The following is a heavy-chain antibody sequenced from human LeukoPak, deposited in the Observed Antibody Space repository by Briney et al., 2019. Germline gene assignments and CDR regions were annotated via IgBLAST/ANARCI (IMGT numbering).Heavy chain of an antibody. CDR3: ARERITTAGRSYYFDY. V-gene: IGHV4-59*01. J-gene: IGHJ4*02. CDR2: ISYSGST. CDR1: GGSISSYY. Sequence: SETLSLTCTVSGGSISSYYWSWIRQPPGKGLEWIGYISYSGSTNHNPSLKCRVTISVDTSKNQFSLKLSSVTAADTAVYYCARERITTAGRSYYFDYWGQGTLVTVSS. D-gene: IGHD6-13*01.